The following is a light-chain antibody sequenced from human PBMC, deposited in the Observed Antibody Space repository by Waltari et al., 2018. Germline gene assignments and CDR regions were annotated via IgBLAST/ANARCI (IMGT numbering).Light chain of an antibody. CDR2: DAS. Sequence: EIVLTQSPATLSLSPGESASLSCRANQILSSYLAWYQQKPGQTPRLLIHDASKGATGGPARFSGSGSERDFTLTISSLEPEDFAVYYCQQRSSWPPRYTFGQGTKLEIK. CDR3: QQRSSWPPRYT. CDR1: QILSSY. J-gene: IGKJ2*01. V-gene: IGKV3-11*02.